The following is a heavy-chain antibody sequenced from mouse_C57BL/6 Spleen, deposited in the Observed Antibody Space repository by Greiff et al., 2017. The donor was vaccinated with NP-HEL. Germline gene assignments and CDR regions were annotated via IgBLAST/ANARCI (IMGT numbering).Heavy chain of an antibody. V-gene: IGHV1-64*01. CDR3: ARWVSTMATTGFAY. CDR2: IHPNSGST. CDR1: GYTFTSYW. J-gene: IGHJ3*01. D-gene: IGHD2-2*01. Sequence: QVQLQQPGAELVKPGASVKLSCKASGYTFTSYWMHWVKQRPGQGLEWIGMIHPNSGSTNYNEKFKSKATLTVDKSSSTAYMQLSSLTSEDSAVYYCARWVSTMATTGFAYWGQGTLVTVSA.